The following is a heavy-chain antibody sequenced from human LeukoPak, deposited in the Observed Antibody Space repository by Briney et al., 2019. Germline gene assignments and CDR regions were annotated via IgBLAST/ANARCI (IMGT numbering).Heavy chain of an antibody. CDR2: ISGSGTTI. D-gene: IGHD3/OR15-3a*01. V-gene: IGHV3-11*01. Sequence: GGSLRLSCAASGFTFSDYYMSWIRQAPGKGLEWLSYISGSGTTIQYADSVKGRFTISRDNAKNSLYLQMNSLRAEDTAVYYCAREERLRWTGYWGQGTLVTVSS. CDR3: AREERLRWTGY. CDR1: GFTFSDYY. J-gene: IGHJ4*02.